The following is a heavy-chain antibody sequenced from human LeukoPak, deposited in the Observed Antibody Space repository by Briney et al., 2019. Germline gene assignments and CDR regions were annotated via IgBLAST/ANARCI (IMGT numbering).Heavy chain of an antibody. V-gene: IGHV3-21*01. CDR3: AREFDGSASGAGY. J-gene: IGHJ4*02. D-gene: IGHD1-26*01. CDR2: MSSSSGLI. CDR1: GFTFSRYS. Sequence: KSGGSLRLSCAASGFTFSRYSMNWVRQAPGKGLEWVSSMSSSSGLIYYGDSVKGRFTVSRDNARRSLYLQMNSLRADDTAVYYCAREFDGSASGAGYWGQGTLVTVSS.